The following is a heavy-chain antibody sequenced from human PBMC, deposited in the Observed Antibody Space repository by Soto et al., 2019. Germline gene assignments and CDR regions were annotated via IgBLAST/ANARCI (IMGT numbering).Heavy chain of an antibody. V-gene: IGHV4-59*01. CDR2: IYYSGST. J-gene: IGHJ4*02. D-gene: IGHD4-17*01. Sequence: PSETLSLTCTVSGGSISSYYWSWIRQPPGKGLEWIGYIYYSGSTNYNPSLKSRVTISVDTSKNQFSLKLSSVTAADTAVYYCARSQPTVSSYYFDYWGQGTLVTVSS. CDR1: GGSISSYY. CDR3: ARSQPTVSSYYFDY.